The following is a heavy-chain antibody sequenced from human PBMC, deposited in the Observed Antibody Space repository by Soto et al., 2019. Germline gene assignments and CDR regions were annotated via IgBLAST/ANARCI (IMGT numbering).Heavy chain of an antibody. D-gene: IGHD3-3*01. CDR3: AKSKDSTIFGVVIYYFDT. Sequence: PGGSLRLSCAASGFTFSRFGMNWVRQATGKGLAWVSSLSPNGASTYYADSVKDRFTISRDNAKNTLFLQMDSLRAEDTAVYFCAKSKDSTIFGVVIYYFDTWGQGALVTVSS. V-gene: IGHV3-23*01. J-gene: IGHJ4*02. CDR2: LSPNGAST. CDR1: GFTFSRFG.